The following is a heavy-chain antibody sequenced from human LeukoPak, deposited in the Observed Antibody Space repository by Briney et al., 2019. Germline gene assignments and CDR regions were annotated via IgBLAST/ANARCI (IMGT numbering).Heavy chain of an antibody. D-gene: IGHD6-19*01. Sequence: PGRSLRLSCAASGFTFSDYYMSWIRQAPGKGLEWVSGINWNGGSTGYADSVKGRFTISRDNAKNSLYLQMNSLRAEDTALYYCARDFPQAYSSGWWVFDYWGQGTLVTVSS. CDR3: ARDFPQAYSSGWWVFDY. J-gene: IGHJ4*02. CDR1: GFTFSDYY. V-gene: IGHV3-20*04. CDR2: INWNGGST.